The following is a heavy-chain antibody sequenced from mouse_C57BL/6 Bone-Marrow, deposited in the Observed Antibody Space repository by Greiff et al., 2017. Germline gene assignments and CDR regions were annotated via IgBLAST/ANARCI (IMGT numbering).Heavy chain of an antibody. J-gene: IGHJ2*01. CDR3: ARNYRDY. CDR1: GYTFTSYW. CDR2: IDPSDSYT. Sequence: QVQLQQSGAELVRPGPSVKLSCKASGYTFTSYWMHWVKQRPGQGLEWIGVIDPSDSYTNYNQKFKGKATLTVDTSSSTAYMQLSSLTSEDSAVYYCARNYRDYWGQGTTLTVSS. D-gene: IGHD2-12*01. V-gene: IGHV1-59*01.